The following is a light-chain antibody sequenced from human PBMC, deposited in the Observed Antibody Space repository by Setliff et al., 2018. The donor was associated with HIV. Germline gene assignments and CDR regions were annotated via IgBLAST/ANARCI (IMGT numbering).Light chain of an antibody. CDR3: CSYTSSLTYV. J-gene: IGLJ1*01. CDR2: DVS. V-gene: IGLV2-14*03. Sequence: QSALAQPASVSGSPEQSITISCSGSSSDVGSYNFVSWYQQHPGKAPQVIIYDVSRRPSGVSSRFSGSKSGNTASLTISGLQAEDQADYYCCSYTSSLTYVFGTGTKVTVL. CDR1: SSDVGSYNF.